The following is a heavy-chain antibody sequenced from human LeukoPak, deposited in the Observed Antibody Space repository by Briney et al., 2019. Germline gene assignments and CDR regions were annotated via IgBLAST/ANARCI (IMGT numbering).Heavy chain of an antibody. Sequence: SETLSLTCTVSGGSISSSSSYWGWIRQPPGKGLEWIGSIYFVGNTYYNPSLSPRVTLSMDTPRSQFFLSLSSVTAADTAIYYCARERYGSGGANWFDPWGQGTLVIVSS. J-gene: IGHJ5*02. CDR1: GGSISSSSSY. D-gene: IGHD3-10*01. CDR2: IYFVGNT. CDR3: ARERYGSGGANWFDP. V-gene: IGHV4-39*07.